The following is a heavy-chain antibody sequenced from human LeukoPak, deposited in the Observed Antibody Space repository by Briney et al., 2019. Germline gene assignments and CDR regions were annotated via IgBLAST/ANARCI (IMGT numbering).Heavy chain of an antibody. CDR2: LNPNSAAT. CDR3: ARGGRGAAPEFDY. Sequence: GASVKVSCKASGYTFTGYYMHWVRQAPGQGLEWMGWLNPNSAATSYPQKFQGRVTMTRDTSISTAYMELSTLTSDDTAVYYCARGGRGAAPEFDYWGQGTLVTVSS. CDR1: GYTFTGYY. V-gene: IGHV1-2*02. J-gene: IGHJ4*02. D-gene: IGHD6-13*01.